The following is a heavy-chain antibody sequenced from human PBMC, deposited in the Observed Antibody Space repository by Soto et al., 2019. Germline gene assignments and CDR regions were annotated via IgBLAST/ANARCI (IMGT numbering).Heavy chain of an antibody. D-gene: IGHD2-2*01. V-gene: IGHV1-18*01. CDR2: ISAYNGNT. Sequence: GASVKVSCKASGYTFTSYGISWVRQAPGQGLEWMGWISAYNGNTNYAQKLQGRVTMTTDTSTSTAYMELRSLRSDDTAVYYCAGDGDTMTTREYQGFDIWAKETTVPLSS. CDR1: GYTFTSYG. J-gene: IGHJ3*02. CDR3: AGDGDTMTTREYQGFDI.